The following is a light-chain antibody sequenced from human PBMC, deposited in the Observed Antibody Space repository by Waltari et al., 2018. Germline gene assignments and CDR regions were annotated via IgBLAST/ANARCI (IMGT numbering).Light chain of an antibody. Sequence: EIMLTQSPGTLSLSPGERATLSCSARQNIGRYLVWYQQKPGQAPRLLIYEASRRATGIPDRFSGSGSGTDFSLTISRLEPEDFAVYYCQNHERLPATFGQGTKVEIK. V-gene: IGKV3-20*01. CDR3: QNHERLPAT. J-gene: IGKJ1*01. CDR2: EAS. CDR1: QNIGRY.